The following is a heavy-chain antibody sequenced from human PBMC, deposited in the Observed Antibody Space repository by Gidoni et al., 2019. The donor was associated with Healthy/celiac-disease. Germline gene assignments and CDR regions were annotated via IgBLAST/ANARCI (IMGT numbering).Heavy chain of an antibody. CDR3: ARLGYCTNGVCDSVDV. V-gene: IGHV3-30*04. J-gene: IGHJ6*02. CDR1: GFPFSSYA. D-gene: IGHD2-8*01. CDR2: ISYDGSNK. Sequence: QVQLVESGGGVVQPGRSLRLSCAASGFPFSSYAMHWVRQAPGKGLEWVAVISYDGSNKYYADSVKGRFTISRDNSKNTLYLQMNSLRAEDTAVYYCARLGYCTNGVCDSVDVWGQGTTVTVSS.